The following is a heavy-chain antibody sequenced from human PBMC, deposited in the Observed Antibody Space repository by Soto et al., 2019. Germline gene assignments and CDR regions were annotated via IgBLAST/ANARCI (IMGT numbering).Heavy chain of an antibody. CDR2: IIPIFGTA. D-gene: IGHD3-22*01. CDR3: ARIRYYYDSSGSPPLYYYGMDV. V-gene: IGHV1-69*06. J-gene: IGHJ6*02. CDR1: GGTFSSYA. Sequence: SVKASCKASGGTFSSYAIGLVRQAPGQGLECMGGIIPIFGTANYAQKFQVRVTITSDKSTSTAYMELSSLRSEDTDVYYCARIRYYYDSSGSPPLYYYGMDVWGQGTTVTVSS.